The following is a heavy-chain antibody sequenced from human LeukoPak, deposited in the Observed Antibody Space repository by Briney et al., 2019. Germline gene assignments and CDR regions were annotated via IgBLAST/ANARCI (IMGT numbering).Heavy chain of an antibody. CDR3: ARDRNNYGSGSSASAYYYYGMDV. D-gene: IGHD3-10*01. CDR2: INTNSGKA. CDR1: GYTFTSYA. J-gene: IGHJ6*02. V-gene: IGHV7-4-1*02. Sequence: ASVKVSCKASGYTFTSYAMNWVRQAPGQGLGWMGWINTNSGKATYAQGFRGRFVFSLDTSVSTAYLQISSLKAEDTAVYYCARDRNNYGSGSSASAYYYYGMDVWGQGTTVTVS.